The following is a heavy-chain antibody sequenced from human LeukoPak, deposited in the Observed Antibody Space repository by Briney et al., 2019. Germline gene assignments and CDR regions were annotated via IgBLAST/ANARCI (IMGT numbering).Heavy chain of an antibody. V-gene: IGHV3-30*02. J-gene: IGHJ4*02. D-gene: IGHD6-19*01. CDR2: IRYDGSNK. CDR1: GFTFSSYG. Sequence: GGSLRLSCAASGFTFSSYGMHWVRQAPGKGLEWVAFIRYDGSNKYYADSVKGRFTISRDNSKNTLYLQMNSLRAEDTAVYYYAKVMGSSGWSSYWGQGTLVTVSS. CDR3: AKVMGSSGWSSY.